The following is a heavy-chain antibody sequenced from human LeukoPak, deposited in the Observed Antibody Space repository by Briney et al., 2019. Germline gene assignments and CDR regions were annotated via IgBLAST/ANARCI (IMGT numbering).Heavy chain of an antibody. D-gene: IGHD3-9*01. Sequence: SETLSLTCTISGGSVSDYYWSWIRQSPGKGLEWIGYIYYTGSTTYNPSLKSRVTISADTSKNQFSLKLSSVTAADTAVYYCARGYYDIFNYWGQGTLVTVSS. V-gene: IGHV4-59*02. CDR2: IYYTGST. CDR3: ARGYYDIFNY. J-gene: IGHJ4*02. CDR1: GGSVSDYY.